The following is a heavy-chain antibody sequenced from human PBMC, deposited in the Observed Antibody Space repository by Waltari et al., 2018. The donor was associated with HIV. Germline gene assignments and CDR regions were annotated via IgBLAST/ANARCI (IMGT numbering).Heavy chain of an antibody. V-gene: IGHV4-38-2*01. CDR2: ISHSGKT. CDR3: ARLMSTTRFDS. CDR1: GNSITSAHY. Sequence: QVQLQESGPGLVKPSETLSLTCRVPGNSITSAHYWGWIRQPPGKGLQWIGSISHSGKTYYDPTLKSRINISRDTSKNLFSLELTSVTAADTAVYYCARLMSTTRFDSWGQGTLVSVSS. J-gene: IGHJ4*02. D-gene: IGHD1-7*01.